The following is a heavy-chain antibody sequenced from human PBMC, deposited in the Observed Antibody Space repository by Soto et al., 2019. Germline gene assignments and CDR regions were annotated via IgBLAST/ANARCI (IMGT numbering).Heavy chain of an antibody. J-gene: IGHJ4*02. CDR2: IYYSGST. CDR1: GGSVSSYY. Sequence: SETLCLTCTVAGGSVSSYYWSWIRQSPGKGLEWIGFIYYSGSTKYKPSLKSRVTISVDTSKKQFSLKVSSATAADTVVYYCARHSNRNYGLYYFDYWGLGALVTVS. V-gene: IGHV4-59*08. D-gene: IGHD4-4*01. CDR3: ARHSNRNYGLYYFDY.